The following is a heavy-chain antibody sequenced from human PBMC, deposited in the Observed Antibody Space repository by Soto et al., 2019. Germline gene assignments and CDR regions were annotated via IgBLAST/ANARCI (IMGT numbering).Heavy chain of an antibody. J-gene: IGHJ4*02. CDR3: ARDPYLGDHQY. V-gene: IGHV1-18*01. Sequence: QVQLVQSGGEVKKPGASVKVSCKTSGYTFTTYGISWVRQAPGQGLEWVGWISAYSGKTHYAQKLQGKVTMPTDTSTNTAYLELRSLRSDDTAVYYCARDPYLGDHQYWGQGTLVTVSS. D-gene: IGHD3-16*01. CDR1: GYTFTTYG. CDR2: ISAYSGKT.